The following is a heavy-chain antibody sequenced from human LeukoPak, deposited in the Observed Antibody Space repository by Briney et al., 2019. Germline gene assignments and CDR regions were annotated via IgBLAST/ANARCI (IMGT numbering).Heavy chain of an antibody. J-gene: IGHJ4*02. CDR2: IYYSGST. Sequence: ETLSLTCTVSGGSISSSSYYWGWIRQPPGKGLEWIGSIYYSGSTYNNPSLKSRVTISVDTSKNQFSLRLRSVTASDTAIYYCARVRTGSTFDYWGQGTLVTVSS. CDR1: GGSISSSSYY. V-gene: IGHV4-39*01. CDR3: ARVRTGSTFDY. D-gene: IGHD6-6*01.